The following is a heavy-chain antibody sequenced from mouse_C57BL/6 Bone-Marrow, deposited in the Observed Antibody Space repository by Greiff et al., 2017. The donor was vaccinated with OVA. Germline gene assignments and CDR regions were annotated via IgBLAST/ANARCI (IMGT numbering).Heavy chain of an antibody. CDR1: GYTFTSYW. J-gene: IGHJ2*01. CDR2: IHPNSGST. CDR3: ASEAYGSSWGGYFDY. D-gene: IGHD1-1*01. V-gene: IGHV1-64*01. Sequence: QVQLQQPGAELVKPGASVKLSCKASGYTFTSYWMHWVKQRPGQGLEWIGMIHPNSGSTNYNEKFKSKATLTVDKSSSTAYMQLSSLTSEDSAVYYCASEAYGSSWGGYFDYWGQGTTLTVSS.